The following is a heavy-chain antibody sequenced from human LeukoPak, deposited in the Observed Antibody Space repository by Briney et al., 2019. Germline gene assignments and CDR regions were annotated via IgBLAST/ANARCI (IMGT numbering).Heavy chain of an antibody. J-gene: IGHJ3*02. CDR1: GYTFTNYY. V-gene: IGHV1-46*01. D-gene: IGHD3-10*01. CDR3: ARGQGWGFGESNDAFDI. CDR2: INPSGGST. Sequence: ASVKVSCKASGYTFTNYYMHWMRQAPGQGLEWMGIINPSGGSTSYAQKFQGRVTMTRDTSTSTVYMELSSLRSEDTAVYYCARGQGWGFGESNDAFDIWGQGTMVTVSS.